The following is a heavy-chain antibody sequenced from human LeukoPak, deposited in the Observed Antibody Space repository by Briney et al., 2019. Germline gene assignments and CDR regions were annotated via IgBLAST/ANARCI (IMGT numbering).Heavy chain of an antibody. D-gene: IGHD4-11*01. CDR2: ISGSGGST. V-gene: IGHV3-23*01. J-gene: IGHJ4*02. CDR3: AKDGTTTVTFDY. Sequence: GGSLRLSCAASGFTFSSYAMSWVRQAPGKGLEWVSVISGSGGSTYYRDSVRGRFTISRDNSKNTLYLQMNSLTAGDTAVYFCAKDGTTTVTFDYWGQGTLVTVSS. CDR1: GFTFSSYA.